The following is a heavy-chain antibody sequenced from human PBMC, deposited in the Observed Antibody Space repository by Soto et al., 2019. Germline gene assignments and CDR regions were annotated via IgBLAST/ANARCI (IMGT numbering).Heavy chain of an antibody. J-gene: IGHJ3*01. CDR1: GFTFTGND. D-gene: IGHD3-22*01. CDR3: ATRPLLPGAP. Sequence: EVQLVESGGGLIQPGGSLRLSCAASGFTFTGNDMNWVRQAPGKGLEWVSLLYSSGSTYYADSVKGRFTISRDNSKNTLYLQMSWLRAGDTAVYYCATRPLLPGAPWGQGTMVTVSS. CDR2: LYSSGST. V-gene: IGHV3-53*01.